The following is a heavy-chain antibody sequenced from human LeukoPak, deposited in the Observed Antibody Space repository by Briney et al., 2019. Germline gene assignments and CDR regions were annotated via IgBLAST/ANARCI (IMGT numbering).Heavy chain of an antibody. CDR3: ARDRGYSNFDY. D-gene: IGHD4-11*01. CDR1: GVGFSNYW. Sequence: GGSLRLSCAASGVGFSNYWMSWGRQAPGKGLEWVANMNEDGIEKNYVDSVKGRFTISRDNDQDSLYLKMNSLRAEDTAVYYCARDRGYSNFDYWGQGTLLTVSS. J-gene: IGHJ4*02. V-gene: IGHV3-7*01. CDR2: MNEDGIEK.